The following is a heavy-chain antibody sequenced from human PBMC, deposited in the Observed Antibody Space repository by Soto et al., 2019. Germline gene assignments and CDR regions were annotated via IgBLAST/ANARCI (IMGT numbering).Heavy chain of an antibody. CDR1: GASNSSGGYS. J-gene: IGHJ4*02. CDR2: IYHSGST. Sequence: QLQLQESGSGLVKPSQTLSLTCAVSGASNSSGGYSWSWIRQPPGKGLEWIAYIYHSGSTYYNPSLKSRVTISVDTSKNQFSLKLSTVTAEDTAVYYCARVPDYWGQGTLVTVSS. V-gene: IGHV4-30-2*01. CDR3: ARVPDY.